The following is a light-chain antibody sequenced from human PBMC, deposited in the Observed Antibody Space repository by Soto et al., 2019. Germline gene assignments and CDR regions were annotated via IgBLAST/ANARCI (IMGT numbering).Light chain of an antibody. CDR2: DVS. Sequence: QSALTQPASVSGSPGQSITISCTGTSRDVGGYNYVSWYQQHPGKAPKLMIYDVSNRPSGVSNRFSGSKSGNTAPLTISGLQAEDEADYYCSSYTSSSTLLYVFGTGTKLTVL. J-gene: IGLJ1*01. V-gene: IGLV2-14*01. CDR1: SRDVGGYNY. CDR3: SSYTSSSTLLYV.